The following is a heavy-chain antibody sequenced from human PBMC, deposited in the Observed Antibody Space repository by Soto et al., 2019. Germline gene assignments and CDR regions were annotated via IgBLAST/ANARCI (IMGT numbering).Heavy chain of an antibody. J-gene: IGHJ4*02. CDR3: AKDRLEGYYFSY. CDR1: GFTFSSYA. D-gene: IGHD3-3*01. V-gene: IGHV3-23*01. Sequence: EVQLLESGGGLVQPGGSLRLSCAASGFTFSSYAMSWVRQAPGKGLEWVSAISGSGGSTYYTDSVKGRFTISRDNSKNTLYLQMNSLRAEDTAVYYCAKDRLEGYYFSYWGQGTLVTVSS. CDR2: ISGSGGST.